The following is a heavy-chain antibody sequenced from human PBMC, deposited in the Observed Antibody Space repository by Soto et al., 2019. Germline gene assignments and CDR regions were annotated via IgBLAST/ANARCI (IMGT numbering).Heavy chain of an antibody. CDR3: AKDREYYDILTGYPSPSPFDY. D-gene: IGHD3-9*01. CDR2: ISGSGGST. CDR1: GFTFSSYA. V-gene: IGHV3-23*01. Sequence: PGGSLRLSCAASGFTFSSYAMSWVRQAPGKGLEWVSAISGSGGSTYYADSVKGRFTISRDNSKNTLYLQMNSLRAEDTAVYYCAKDREYYDILTGYPSPSPFDYWGQGTLVTVSS. J-gene: IGHJ4*02.